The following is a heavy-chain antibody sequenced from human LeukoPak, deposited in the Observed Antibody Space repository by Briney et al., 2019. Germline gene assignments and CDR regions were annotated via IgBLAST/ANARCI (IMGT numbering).Heavy chain of an antibody. CDR1: GDSVSSNSAA. D-gene: IGHD6-13*01. Sequence: SQTLSLTCAISGDSVSSNSAAWNWIRQSPSRGLECLGRTYYRSKWYNDYAVSVKSRITINPDTSKNQFSLQLNSVTPEDTAVYYCARESISSSWYEGANWFDPWGQGTLVTVSS. J-gene: IGHJ5*02. V-gene: IGHV6-1*01. CDR2: TYYRSKWYN. CDR3: ARESISSSWYEGANWFDP.